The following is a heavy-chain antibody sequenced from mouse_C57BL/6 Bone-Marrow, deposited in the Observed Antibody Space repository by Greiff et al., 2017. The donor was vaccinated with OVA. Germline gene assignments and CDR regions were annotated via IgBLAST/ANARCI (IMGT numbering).Heavy chain of an antibody. CDR3: ARYYYGSRYLDY. D-gene: IGHD1-1*01. CDR2: INPYNGGT. J-gene: IGHJ2*01. V-gene: IGHV1-19*01. Sequence: VQLQQSGPVLVKPGASVKMSCKASGYTFTDYYMNWVKQSHGKSLEWIGVINPYNGGTSYNQKFKGKATLTVDKSSSTAYMALNSLTSEDSAVYYCARYYYGSRYLDYWGQGTTLTVSS. CDR1: GYTFTDYY.